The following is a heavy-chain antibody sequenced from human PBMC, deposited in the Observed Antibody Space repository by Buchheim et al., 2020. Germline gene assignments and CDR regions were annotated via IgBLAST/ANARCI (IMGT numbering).Heavy chain of an antibody. CDR2: IYYSGST. CDR1: GGSISSYY. V-gene: IGHV4-59*01. CDR3: ARDRSYCSGGSCYSVSRVFDP. J-gene: IGHJ5*02. D-gene: IGHD2-15*01. Sequence: QVQLQESGPGLVKPSETLSLTCTVSGGSISSYYWSWIRQPPGKGLEWIGYIYYSGSTNYNPSLKSRVTIPVDTSKNQFSLKLSSVTAADTAVYYCARDRSYCSGGSCYSVSRVFDPWGQGTL.